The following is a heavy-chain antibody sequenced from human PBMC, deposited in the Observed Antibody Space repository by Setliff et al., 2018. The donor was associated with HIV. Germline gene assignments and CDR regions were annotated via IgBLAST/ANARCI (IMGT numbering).Heavy chain of an antibody. CDR1: GFTFSSYA. CDR3: AKRSSYSSSWYYSDY. V-gene: IGHV3-23*03. Sequence: GGSLRLSCAASGFTFSSYAMSWVRQAPGKGLEWVSVIYSGGSSTYYADSVKGRFTISRDNSKNTLYLQMNSLRAEDTAVYYCAKRSSYSSSWYYSDYWGQGTLVTVSS. J-gene: IGHJ4*02. D-gene: IGHD6-13*01. CDR2: IYSGGSST.